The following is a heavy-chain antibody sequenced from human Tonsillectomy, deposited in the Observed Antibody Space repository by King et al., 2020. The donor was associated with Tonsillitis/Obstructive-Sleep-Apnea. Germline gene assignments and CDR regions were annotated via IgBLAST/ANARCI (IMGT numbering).Heavy chain of an antibody. Sequence: VQLVESGGGVVQPGRSLRISCAASGFTFSTYGIHWVRQAPGKGLEWVAIIWHDGINKYYADSVKGRFTISRDNSKNTLYLEMNSLRAEDTAVYYCARATHYYGSGSYYPRHYYGMDVWGQGTTVTVSS. D-gene: IGHD3-10*01. CDR3: ARATHYYGSGSYYPRHYYGMDV. J-gene: IGHJ6*02. CDR1: GFTFSTYG. V-gene: IGHV3-33*01. CDR2: IWHDGINK.